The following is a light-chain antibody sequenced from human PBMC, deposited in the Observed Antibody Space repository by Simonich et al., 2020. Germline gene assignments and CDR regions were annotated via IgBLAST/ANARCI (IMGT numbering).Light chain of an antibody. V-gene: IGLV3-1*01. CDR1: KLGDKY. CDR3: QAWDSRTAVV. Sequence: SYELTQPPSVSVSPGQTASITCSGDKLGDKYACWYQQKPGQSPVLVIYQDSKRPSGIPELFSGSNSGNTATLTISGTQAMDEADYYCQAWDSRTAVVFGGGTKLTVL. J-gene: IGLJ2*01. CDR2: QDS.